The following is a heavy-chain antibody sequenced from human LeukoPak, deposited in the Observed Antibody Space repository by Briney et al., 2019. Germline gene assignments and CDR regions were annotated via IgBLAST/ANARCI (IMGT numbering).Heavy chain of an antibody. CDR2: IYHSGST. D-gene: IGHD2-21*02. CDR1: GYSISSNYY. CDR3: ANCGGDCWSFDY. Sequence: SETLSLTCTVSGYSISSNYYWGWIRQPPVKGLEWIGNIYHSGSTYYNPSLRSRVTISIDTSKNQFSLKLNSVTAADTAVYYCANCGGDCWSFDYWGQGTLVTVSS. V-gene: IGHV4-38-2*02. J-gene: IGHJ4*02.